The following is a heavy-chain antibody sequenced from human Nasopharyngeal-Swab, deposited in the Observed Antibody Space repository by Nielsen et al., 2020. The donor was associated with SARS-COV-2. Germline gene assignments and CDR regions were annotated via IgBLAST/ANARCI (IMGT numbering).Heavy chain of an antibody. CDR2: IYYSGST. V-gene: IGHV4-39*07. D-gene: IGHD6-13*01. CDR3: ARGRHIAAAGSFGY. J-gene: IGHJ4*02. CDR1: GGSISSSSSY. Sequence: SETLSLTCTVSGGSISSSSSYWGWIRQPPGKGLEWIGSIYYSGSTYYTPSLKSRVTISVDTSKNQFSLKLSSVTAADTAVYYCARGRHIAAAGSFGYWGQGTLVTVSS.